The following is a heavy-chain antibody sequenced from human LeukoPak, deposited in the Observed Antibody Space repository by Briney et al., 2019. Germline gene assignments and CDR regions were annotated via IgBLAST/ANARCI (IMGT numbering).Heavy chain of an antibody. V-gene: IGHV3-33*01. CDR3: ARDHGIAVAGTRYFDL. D-gene: IGHD6-19*01. Sequence: PGRSLRLSCAASGFTFSSYGMLWVRQAPGKGLEWVAVIWYDGSNKYYADSVKGRFTISRDNSKNTLYLQMNSLRAEDTAVYYCARDHGIAVAGTRYFDLWGRGTLVTVSS. CDR1: GFTFSSYG. CDR2: IWYDGSNK. J-gene: IGHJ2*01.